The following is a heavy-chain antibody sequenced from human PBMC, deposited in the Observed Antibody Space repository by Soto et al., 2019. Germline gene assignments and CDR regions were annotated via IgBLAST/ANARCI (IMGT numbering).Heavy chain of an antibody. CDR3: ARGMLEWPSSTQNWFDP. V-gene: IGHV4-59*11. CDR1: GGSIRSHY. J-gene: IGHJ5*02. D-gene: IGHD3-3*01. Sequence: PSETLSLTCTVSGGSIRSHYWSWIRQPPGKTLEFLGYIYHTGTTNYNPSVKSRVTMSLDTSNNQFSLKLYSVTAADTAIYYCARGMLEWPSSTQNWFDPWGQGTLVTVSS. CDR2: IYHTGTT.